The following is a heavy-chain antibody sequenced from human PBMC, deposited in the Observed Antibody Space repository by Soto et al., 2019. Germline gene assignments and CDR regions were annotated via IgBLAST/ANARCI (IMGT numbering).Heavy chain of an antibody. J-gene: IGHJ3*02. V-gene: IGHV1-18*01. D-gene: IGHD2-15*01. CDR3: ARDMGDIVVVVAAMSDAFDI. CDR1: GYTFTSSG. CDR2: IIAYNGNT. Sequence: ASLKVSCKGSGYTFTSSGISRVRQAAGQGLEGMGWIIAYNGNTNYAQKLQGRVTMTTDTSTSTAYMELRSLRSDDTAVYYCARDMGDIVVVVAAMSDAFDIWGQGTMVNVSS.